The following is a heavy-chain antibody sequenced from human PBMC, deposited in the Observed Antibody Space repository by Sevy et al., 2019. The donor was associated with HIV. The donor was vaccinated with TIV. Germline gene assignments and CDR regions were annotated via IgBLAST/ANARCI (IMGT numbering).Heavy chain of an antibody. Sequence: SETLSLTCTVSGGSISSYYWSWIWQPPGKGLEWIGYIYYSGSTNYNPSLKSRVTISVDTSKNQFSLKLSSVTAADTAVYYCAREVGYCSSTSCYTPDYYYYYMDVWGKGTTVTVSS. CDR2: IYYSGST. D-gene: IGHD2-2*02. V-gene: IGHV4-59*01. J-gene: IGHJ6*03. CDR3: AREVGYCSSTSCYTPDYYYYYMDV. CDR1: GGSISSYY.